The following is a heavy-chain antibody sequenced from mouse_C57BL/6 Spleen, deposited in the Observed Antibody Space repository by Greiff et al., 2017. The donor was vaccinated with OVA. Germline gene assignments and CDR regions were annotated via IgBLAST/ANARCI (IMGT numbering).Heavy chain of an antibody. V-gene: IGHV5-17*01. J-gene: IGHJ1*03. CDR3: ARTSSGYYWYFDV. CDR1: GFTFSDYG. D-gene: IGHD3-2*02. CDR2: ISSGSSTI. Sequence: EVQRVESGGGLVKPGGSLKLSCAASGFTFSDYGMHWVRQAPEKGLEWVAYISSGSSTIYYADTVKGRFTISRDNAKNTLFLQMTSLRSEDTAMYYCARTSSGYYWYFDVWGTGTTVTVSS.